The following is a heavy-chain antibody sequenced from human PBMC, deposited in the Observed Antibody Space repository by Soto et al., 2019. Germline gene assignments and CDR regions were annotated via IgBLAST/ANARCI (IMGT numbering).Heavy chain of an antibody. CDR3: ARAGDANGMDV. V-gene: IGHV3-13*04. CDR1: GFTFSSYD. CDR2: IGTAGDT. J-gene: IGHJ6*02. D-gene: IGHD3-10*01. Sequence: EVQLVESGGGLVQPGGSGRLSCAASGFTFSSYDMHWVRQATGKGLEWVSAIGTAGDTYYPGSVKGRFTISRENAKNSLYLQMNSLRAGDTAVYYCARAGDANGMDVWGQGTTVTVSS.